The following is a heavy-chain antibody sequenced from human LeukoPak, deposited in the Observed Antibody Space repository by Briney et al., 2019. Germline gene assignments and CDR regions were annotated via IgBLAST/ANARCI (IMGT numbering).Heavy chain of an antibody. Sequence: GGSLRLSCAASGFAFSSYAMSWVRQAPGKGLEWVSAISGSGGSTYYADSVKGRFTISRDNSKNTLYLQMNSLRAEDTAVYYCAKARYYYDSSGYFIGGRHRDGWFDPSGQGTLVTVSS. CDR1: GFAFSSYA. D-gene: IGHD3-22*01. CDR2: ISGSGGST. J-gene: IGHJ5*02. V-gene: IGHV3-23*01. CDR3: AKARYYYDSSGYFIGGRHRDGWFDP.